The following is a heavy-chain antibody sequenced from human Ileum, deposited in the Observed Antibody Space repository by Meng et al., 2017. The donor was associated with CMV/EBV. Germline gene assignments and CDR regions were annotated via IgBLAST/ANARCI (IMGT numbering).Heavy chain of an antibody. J-gene: IGHJ6*02. CDR3: ARGAGGNFSTTTCYAYYYGLDV. V-gene: IGHV3-72*01. Sequence: GESLKISCAASTFTFSDHYMDCVRQAPGKGLEWVGRIRNKANSYTTEYAASVKGRFTISRDDSRNSLSVQMNSLTTEETAVYSCARGAGGNFSTTTCYAYYYGLDVWGQGTTVTVSS. CDR1: TFTFSDHY. CDR2: IRNKANSYTT. D-gene: IGHD2-2*01.